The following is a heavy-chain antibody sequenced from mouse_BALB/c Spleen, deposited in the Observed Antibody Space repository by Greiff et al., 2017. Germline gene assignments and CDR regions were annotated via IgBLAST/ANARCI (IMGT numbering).Heavy chain of an antibody. CDR1: GISITTGNYR. J-gene: IGHJ2*01. V-gene: IGHV3-5*02. D-gene: IGHD4-1*01. Sequence: EVKLQESGPGLVKPSQTVSLTCTVTGISITTGNYRWSWIRQFPGNKLEWIGYIYYSGTITYNPSLTSRTTITRDTSKNQFFLEMNSLTAEDTATYYCARTGYYFDYWGQGTTLTVSS. CDR2: IYYSGTI. CDR3: ARTGYYFDY.